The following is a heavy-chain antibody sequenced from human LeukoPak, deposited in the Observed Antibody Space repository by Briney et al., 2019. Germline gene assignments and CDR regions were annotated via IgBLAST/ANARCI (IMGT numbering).Heavy chain of an antibody. CDR1: GGTFSRYG. Sequence: ASVKVSCKASGGTFSRYGINWVRRAPGQGPEWMGRIVPILGVASFAQKFQGRVTIIADKSTSTAYMELSSLRSEDTAVYYCARDSGYEGGYWGQGTLVTVSS. V-gene: IGHV1-69*04. J-gene: IGHJ4*02. D-gene: IGHD5-12*01. CDR3: ARDSGYEGGY. CDR2: IVPILGVA.